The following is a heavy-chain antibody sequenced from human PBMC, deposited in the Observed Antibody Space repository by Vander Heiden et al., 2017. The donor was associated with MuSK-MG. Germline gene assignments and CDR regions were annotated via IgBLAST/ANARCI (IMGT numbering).Heavy chain of an antibody. CDR1: EFTFSDYY. V-gene: IGHV3-11*01. CDR3: ARRLMLEFLAARSSWFDP. Sequence: QLQLVESGGGLVKPGGSLRLPCAASEFTFSDYYMSWIRQAPGKGLEWVSYISSSGSTIYYADSVKGRFTISRDNAKNSLYLQMNSLRAEDTAVYYCARRLMLEFLAARSSWFDPWGQGTLVTVSS. D-gene: IGHD6-6*01. CDR2: ISSSGSTI. J-gene: IGHJ5*02.